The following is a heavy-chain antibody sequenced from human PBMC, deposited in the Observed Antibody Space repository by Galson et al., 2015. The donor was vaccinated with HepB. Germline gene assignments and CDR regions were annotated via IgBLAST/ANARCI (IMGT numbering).Heavy chain of an antibody. CDR3: ARAAPGFTASHHLDH. CDR1: GFTFSTSD. D-gene: IGHD2-2*01. V-gene: IGHV3-13*04. Sequence: SLRLSCAASGFTFSTSDFHWVRQAAGKELEWVSAIGITSDTHYPDSVKGRFTISRENGRRSVYLQMNGLRAGDTAIYYCARAAPGFTASHHLDHWGQGILVTVSS. CDR2: IGITSDT. J-gene: IGHJ4*02.